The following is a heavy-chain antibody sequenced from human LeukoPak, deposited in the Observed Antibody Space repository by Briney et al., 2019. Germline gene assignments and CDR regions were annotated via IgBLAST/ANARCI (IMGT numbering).Heavy chain of an antibody. CDR2: IYHSGST. CDR1: HYSISSNYY. D-gene: IGHD3-22*01. CDR3: ARSSGYMAY. Sequence: SETLSLTCTVSHYSISSNYYWGWIRQPPGKGLEWIGSIYHSGSTYYNPSLKSRVTISVDTSKNQFSLKLTSVTAADTAVYYCARSSGYMAYWGQGTLVTVSS. V-gene: IGHV4-38-2*02. J-gene: IGHJ4*02.